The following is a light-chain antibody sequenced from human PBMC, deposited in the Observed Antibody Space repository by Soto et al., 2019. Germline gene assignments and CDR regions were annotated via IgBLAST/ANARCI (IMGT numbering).Light chain of an antibody. CDR3: QQYGSSST. V-gene: IGKV1-5*01. CDR2: DAS. Sequence: EIQMTQSPSTLSASVIDRLTITCRASQNINIWLAWYQQKPGKGPNLLIYDASNLATGVPSRFSGSGSGTEFTLTISSLQPDDFAVYYCQQYGSSSTFGQRTRLEIK. CDR1: QNINIW. J-gene: IGKJ5*01.